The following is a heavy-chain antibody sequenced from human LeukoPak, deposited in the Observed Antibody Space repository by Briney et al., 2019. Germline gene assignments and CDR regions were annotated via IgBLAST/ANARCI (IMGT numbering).Heavy chain of an antibody. J-gene: IGHJ5*02. V-gene: IGHV4-34*01. D-gene: IGHD2-8*01. CDR2: INHSGST. CDR1: GGSFSGYY. CDR3: ARSLINSWFDP. Sequence: SETLSLTCAVYGGSFSGYYWSWIRQPPGKGLEWIGEINHSGSTNYNPSLKSRVTISVDTSKNQFSLKLSSVTAADTAVYYCARSLINSWFDPWGQGTLVTVSS.